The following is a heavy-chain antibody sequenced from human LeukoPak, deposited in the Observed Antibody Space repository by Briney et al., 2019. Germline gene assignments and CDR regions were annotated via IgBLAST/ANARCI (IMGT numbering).Heavy chain of an antibody. D-gene: IGHD2-2*02. J-gene: IGHJ6*02. CDR1: GYTFTSYG. CDR3: ARDCSSTSCYMNYYYGMDV. Sequence: ASVKVSCKASGYTFTSYGISWVRQAPGQGLEWMGWISAYNGNTNYAQKLQGRVTMTTDTSTSTAYMELRSLRSGDTAVYYCARDCSSTSCYMNYYYGMDVWGQGTTVTVSS. CDR2: ISAYNGNT. V-gene: IGHV1-18*01.